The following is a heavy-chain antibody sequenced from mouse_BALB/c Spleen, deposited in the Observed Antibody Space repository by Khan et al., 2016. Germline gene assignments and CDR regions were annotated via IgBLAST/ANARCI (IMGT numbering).Heavy chain of an antibody. V-gene: IGHV5-6-5*01. J-gene: IGHJ2*01. CDR2: ISSGGNT. CDR3: ARRADGNYNFDY. D-gene: IGHD2-1*01. CDR1: GFTFSSYA. Sequence: EVELVESGGGLVKPGGSLKLSCAVSGFTFSSYAMSWGRQTPEKRLEWVASISSGGNTYYPDSVKGRFTISRDNDRNILYLQMSSLRSEDTAMYYCARRADGNYNFDYWGQGTTLTVSS.